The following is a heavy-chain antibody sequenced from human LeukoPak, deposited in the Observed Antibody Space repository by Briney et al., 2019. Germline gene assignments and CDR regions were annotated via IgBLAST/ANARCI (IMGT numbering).Heavy chain of an antibody. CDR1: GFTFSNSA. Sequence: GGSLRLSCAASGFTFSNSAMNWVRQAPGKGLEWVANIKQDGSEKYYVDSVKGRFTISRDNAKNSLYLQMNSLRAEDTAVYYCARDRSGYDFDYWGQGTLVTVSS. V-gene: IGHV3-7*01. D-gene: IGHD5-12*01. CDR2: IKQDGSEK. J-gene: IGHJ4*02. CDR3: ARDRSGYDFDY.